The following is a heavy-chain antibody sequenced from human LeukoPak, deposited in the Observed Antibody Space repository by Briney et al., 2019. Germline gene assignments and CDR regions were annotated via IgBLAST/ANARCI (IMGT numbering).Heavy chain of an antibody. Sequence: ASVKVSCKASGGTFSRHEISWVRQAPGQGLEWMGWINPNSGGTNYAQKFQGRVTMTRDTSISTAYMELSRLRSDDTAAYYCALVVDTAMGPFDYWGQGTLVTVSS. CDR3: ALVVDTAMGPFDY. CDR1: GGTFSRHE. CDR2: INPNSGGT. D-gene: IGHD5-18*01. V-gene: IGHV1-2*02. J-gene: IGHJ4*02.